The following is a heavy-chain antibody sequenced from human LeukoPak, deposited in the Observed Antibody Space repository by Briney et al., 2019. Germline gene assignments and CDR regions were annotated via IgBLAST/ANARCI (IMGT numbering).Heavy chain of an antibody. CDR3: ARLAPTSSGWYRYYHYYYMDV. D-gene: IGHD6-19*01. J-gene: IGHJ6*03. Sequence: SETLSLTCTVSGGSISSYYWSWIRQPPGKGLEWIGYIYTSGSTNYNPSLKSRVTISVDTSKNQFSLKLSSVTAADTAVYYCARLAPTSSGWYRYYHYYYMDVWGKGTTVTVSS. CDR2: IYTSGST. CDR1: GGSISSYY. V-gene: IGHV4-4*09.